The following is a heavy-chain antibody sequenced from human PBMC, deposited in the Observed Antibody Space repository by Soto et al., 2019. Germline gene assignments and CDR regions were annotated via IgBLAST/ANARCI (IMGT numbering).Heavy chain of an antibody. D-gene: IGHD6-19*01. Sequence: PGGSLRLSCAASGFTFSSSLMNWFCQAPGEGLEWVSAISGSGGSTYYADSVKGRFTISRDNSKNTLYLQMNSLRAEDTAVYYCAKDREGWDYYYMAVWGKGTTVTVSS. CDR1: GFTFSSSL. J-gene: IGHJ6*03. CDR3: AKDREGWDYYYMAV. V-gene: IGHV3-23*01. CDR2: ISGSGGST.